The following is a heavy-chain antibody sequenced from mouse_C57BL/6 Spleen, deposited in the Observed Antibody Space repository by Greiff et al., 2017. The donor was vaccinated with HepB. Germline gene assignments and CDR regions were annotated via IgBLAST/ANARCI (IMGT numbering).Heavy chain of an antibody. CDR3: TTGNYYGNYFDY. CDR1: GFNIKDDY. CDR2: IDPENGDT. V-gene: IGHV14-4*01. Sequence: VHVKQSGAELVRPGASVKLSCTASGFNIKDDYMHWVKQRPEQGLEWIGWIDPENGDTEYASKFQGKATITADTSSNTAYLQLSSLTSEDTAVYYCTTGNYYGNYFDYWGQGTTLTVSS. D-gene: IGHD1-1*01. J-gene: IGHJ2*01.